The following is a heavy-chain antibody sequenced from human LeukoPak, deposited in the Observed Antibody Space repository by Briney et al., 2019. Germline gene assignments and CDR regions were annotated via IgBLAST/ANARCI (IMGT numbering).Heavy chain of an antibody. D-gene: IGHD3-9*01. Sequence: SETLSLTCTVSGGSISSGGYYWSWIRQPPGKGLEWIGEINHSGSTNYNPSLKRRVTISVDTSKNQFSLKLSSVTAADTAVYYCARGGLSGYARWGQGTLVTVSS. CDR3: ARGGLSGYAR. J-gene: IGHJ4*02. CDR1: GGSISSGGYY. CDR2: INHSGST. V-gene: IGHV4-39*07.